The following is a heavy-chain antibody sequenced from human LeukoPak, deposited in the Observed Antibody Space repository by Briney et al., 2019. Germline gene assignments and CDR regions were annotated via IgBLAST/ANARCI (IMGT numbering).Heavy chain of an antibody. V-gene: IGHV3-7*04. CDR1: GFTFSDYC. J-gene: IGHJ1*01. D-gene: IGHD3-16*01. Sequence: GGSLRLSCAASGFTFSDYCKTWVCQAQRQRLALVAHRNNDGSEQHFFGSVQGPFTTFRDNAQNSQYLQKVSLRTADTAAYYCSGGALDYWGQGTPVTVSS. CDR2: RNNDGSEQ. CDR3: SGGALDY.